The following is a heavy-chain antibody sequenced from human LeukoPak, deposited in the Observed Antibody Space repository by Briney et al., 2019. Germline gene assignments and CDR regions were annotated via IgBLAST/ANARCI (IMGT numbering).Heavy chain of an antibody. CDR1: GYTFTGYY. V-gene: IGHV1-2*02. CDR2: INPNSGGT. J-gene: IGHJ3*02. D-gene: IGHD2-8*01. Sequence: ASVKVSCQASGYTFTGYYMHWVRQAPGQGLEWMGWINPNSGGTNYAQKFQGRVTMTRDTSISTAYMELSRLRSDDTAVYYCARISYNIRYRDAFDIWGQGTMVTVSS. CDR3: ARISYNIRYRDAFDI.